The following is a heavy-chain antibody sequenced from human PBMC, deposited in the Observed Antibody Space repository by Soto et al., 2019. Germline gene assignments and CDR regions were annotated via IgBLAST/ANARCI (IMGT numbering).Heavy chain of an antibody. CDR3: AKGSEFSITMIVVVTDAFDI. J-gene: IGHJ3*02. CDR2: ISGSGGST. Sequence: GGSLRLSCAASGFTFSSYAMSWVRQAPGKGLEWVSAISGSGGSTYYADSVKGRFTISRDNSKNTLYLQMNSLRAEDTAVYYCAKGSEFSITMIVVVTDAFDICGRGTTVTVSS. D-gene: IGHD3-22*01. CDR1: GFTFSSYA. V-gene: IGHV3-23*01.